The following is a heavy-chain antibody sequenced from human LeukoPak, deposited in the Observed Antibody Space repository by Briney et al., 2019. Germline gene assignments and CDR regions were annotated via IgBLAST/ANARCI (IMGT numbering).Heavy chain of an antibody. V-gene: IGHV3-23*01. J-gene: IGHJ4*02. CDR1: GFTFSSYA. D-gene: IGHD2-15*01. CDR2: ISAAGGIT. CDR3: AGYYCSSGTCRKYLDY. Sequence: GGSLRLSCAASGFTFSSYAMSWVRQAPRRGLEWVSTISAAGGITYYADSVKGRFTISRDNSKNTMFLQMSSLRAEDTAVYYCAGYYCSSGTCRKYLDYWGQGALVTVSS.